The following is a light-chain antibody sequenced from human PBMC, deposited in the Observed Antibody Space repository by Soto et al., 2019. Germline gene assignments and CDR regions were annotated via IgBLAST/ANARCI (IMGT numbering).Light chain of an antibody. CDR3: QVWDSSTV. V-gene: IGLV3-9*01. J-gene: IGLJ1*01. Sequence: SYELTQPLSVSVALGQTARITCGGNNIGNKNVHWYQQKPGQAPVLVIYRNSNRPSEIPERFSGSNSGNTATLTISRAQAGDEADYYCQVWDSSTVFGTGTKLTVL. CDR1: NIGNKN. CDR2: RNS.